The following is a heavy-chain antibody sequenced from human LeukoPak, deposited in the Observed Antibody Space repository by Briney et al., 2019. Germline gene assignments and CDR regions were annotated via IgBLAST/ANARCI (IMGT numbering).Heavy chain of an antibody. CDR3: AREAGYCSSSSCTDYYYGMDV. D-gene: IGHD2-2*01. CDR2: IWYDGSNK. V-gene: IGHV3-33*01. CDR1: GFTFSGFG. J-gene: IGHJ6*02. Sequence: GGSLRLSCAASGFTFSGFGMHWVRQAPGKGLEWVAIIWYDGSNKYYADSVRGRFTISRDNSKNTLYLQMNSLRAEDTAVYYCAREAGYCSSSSCTDYYYGMDVWGQGTTVTVSS.